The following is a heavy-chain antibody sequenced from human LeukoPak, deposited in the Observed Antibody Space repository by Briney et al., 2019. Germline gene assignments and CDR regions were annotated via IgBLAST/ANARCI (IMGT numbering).Heavy chain of an antibody. CDR1: GGTFSSYA. V-gene: IGHV1-69*05. D-gene: IGHD6-19*01. CDR3: AREILRYSSGWYYFDY. CDR2: IIPVFGTA. Sequence: SVKVSCKASGGTFSSYAISWVRQAPGQGLEWMGGIIPVFGTANYAQKFQGRVTITTDESTSTAYMELSSLRSEDTAVYYCAREILRYSSGWYYFDYWGQGTLVTVSS. J-gene: IGHJ4*02.